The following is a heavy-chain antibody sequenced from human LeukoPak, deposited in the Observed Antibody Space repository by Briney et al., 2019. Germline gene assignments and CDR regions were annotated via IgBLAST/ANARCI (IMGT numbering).Heavy chain of an antibody. V-gene: IGHV3-30*02. CDR2: IRYDGSNK. Sequence: GGSLRLSCAASGFTFSSYGMHWVRQAPGKGLGWVAFIRYDGSNKYYADSVKGRFTISRDNSKNTLYLQMNSLRAEDTAVYYCAKDLPDYYGSGSPPDYWGQGTLVTVSS. J-gene: IGHJ4*02. CDR3: AKDLPDYYGSGSPPDY. D-gene: IGHD3-10*01. CDR1: GFTFSSYG.